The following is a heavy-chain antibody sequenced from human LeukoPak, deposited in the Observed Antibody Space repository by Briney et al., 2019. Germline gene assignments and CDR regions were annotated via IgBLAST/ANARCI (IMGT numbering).Heavy chain of an antibody. CDR1: GFTFTNYP. Sequence: GGSLRLSCATSGFTFTNYPMNWVRQGPGKGLEWISNIRTTAEGAKYAYYADSVKGRVTIYRDDGKNTLYLHMNSLRDDDTAVYYCATDPRYAFDYWGRGILVTVSS. J-gene: IGHJ4*02. D-gene: IGHD3-9*01. CDR2: IRTTAEGAKYA. CDR3: ATDPRYAFDY. V-gene: IGHV3-48*02.